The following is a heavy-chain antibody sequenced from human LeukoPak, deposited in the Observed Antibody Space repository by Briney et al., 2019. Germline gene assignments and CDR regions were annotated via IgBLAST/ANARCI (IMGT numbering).Heavy chain of an antibody. CDR1: GSSFPSYW. D-gene: IGHD3-10*01. Sequence: GESLKISCKGSGSSFPSYWIGWVRQMPGKGLEWMGIIYPGDSDTRYSPSFQGQVTISADKSISTAYLQWSSLKASDTAMYYCARSLFPDYYGSGDDAFDIWGQGTMVTVSS. J-gene: IGHJ3*02. V-gene: IGHV5-51*01. CDR3: ARSLFPDYYGSGDDAFDI. CDR2: IYPGDSDT.